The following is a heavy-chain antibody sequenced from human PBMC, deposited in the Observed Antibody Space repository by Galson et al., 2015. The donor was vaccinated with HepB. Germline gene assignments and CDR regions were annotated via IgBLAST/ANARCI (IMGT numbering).Heavy chain of an antibody. CDR2: ISAYNANT. V-gene: IGHV1-18*04. D-gene: IGHD1-26*01. CDR3: ARDYSGSYYGNFDY. Sequence: SVKVSCKASGYTFTSYGITWVRQAPGQGLEWMAWISAYNANTNYAQKFQGRVTLTTDTSTGTAYMELRSLRSDDTAVYYCARDYSGSYYGNFDYWGQGTLVTVSS. CDR1: GYTFTSYG. J-gene: IGHJ4*02.